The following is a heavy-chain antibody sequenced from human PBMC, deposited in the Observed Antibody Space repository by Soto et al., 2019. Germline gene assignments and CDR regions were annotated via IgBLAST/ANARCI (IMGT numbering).Heavy chain of an antibody. CDR3: AIPLGEVTTFDN. D-gene: IGHD1-1*01. CDR2: IKYDGNEK. J-gene: IGHJ4*02. CDR1: GFSLSSKS. Sequence: GSLRLSCGASGFSLSSKSMSWVRQAPGKGLEWVASIKYDGNEKFYVDSVKGRFTVSRDTAKNSLYLQMNSLRGDDTALYYWAIPLGEVTTFDNGGQGSLVTVSS. V-gene: IGHV3-7*01.